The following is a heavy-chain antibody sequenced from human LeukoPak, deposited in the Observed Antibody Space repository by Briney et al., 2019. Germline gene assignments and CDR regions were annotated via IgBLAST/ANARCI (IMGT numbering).Heavy chain of an antibody. D-gene: IGHD2-15*01. Sequence: SETLSLTCAVYGGSFSGYYWSWIRQPPGKGLEWIGEINHSGSTNYNPSLKSRVTISVDTSKNQFSLKLSSVTAADTAVYYCARGNYECSVDYWGQRTLVTVSS. CDR2: INHSGST. CDR3: ARGNYECSVDY. J-gene: IGHJ4*02. V-gene: IGHV4-34*01. CDR1: GGSFSGYY.